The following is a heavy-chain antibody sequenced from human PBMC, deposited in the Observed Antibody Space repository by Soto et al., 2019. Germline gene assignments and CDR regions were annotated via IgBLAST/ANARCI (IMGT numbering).Heavy chain of an antibody. CDR3: ARGRPGDYSGYDWGFYYYYYMDV. Sequence: SETLSLTCAVYGGSFSGYYWSWIRQPPGKGLEWIGEINHSGSTNYNPSLKSRVTISVDTSKNQFSLKLSSVTAADTAVYYCARGRPGDYSGYDWGFYYYYYMDVWGKGTTVTVSS. V-gene: IGHV4-34*01. J-gene: IGHJ6*03. CDR2: INHSGST. D-gene: IGHD5-12*01. CDR1: GGSFSGYY.